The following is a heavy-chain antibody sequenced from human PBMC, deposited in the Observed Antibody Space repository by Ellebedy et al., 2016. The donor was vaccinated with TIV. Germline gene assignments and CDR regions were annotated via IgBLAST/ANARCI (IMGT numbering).Heavy chain of an antibody. CDR1: GFTLSSYW. J-gene: IGHJ3*02. CDR3: ARVGLIFLKWAFDI. D-gene: IGHD3-3*01. CDR2: IKQDGSET. Sequence: GRSLRLSCAASGFTLSSYWMSWVRQAPGKGLEWVANIKQDGSETYYVDSVKGRFTISRDNAKNSRYLQMNSLRAEDTAVYYCARVGLIFLKWAFDIWGHGTMVTVSS. V-gene: IGHV3-7*01.